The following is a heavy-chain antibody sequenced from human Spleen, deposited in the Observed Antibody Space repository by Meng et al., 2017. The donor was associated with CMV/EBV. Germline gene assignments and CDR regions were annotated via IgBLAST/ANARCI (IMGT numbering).Heavy chain of an antibody. V-gene: IGHV4-38-2*02. Sequence: SETLSLTCSVSGSSINSGYFWGWVRQPPEKGLEWIGEINHSGSTNYNPSLKSRVTISVDTSKNQFSLKLSSVTAADTAVYYCARMGSLPAAGGYYYYGMDVWGQGTTVTVSS. CDR3: ARMGSLPAAGGYYYYGMDV. D-gene: IGHD2-2*01. CDR1: GSSINSGYF. CDR2: INHSGST. J-gene: IGHJ6*02.